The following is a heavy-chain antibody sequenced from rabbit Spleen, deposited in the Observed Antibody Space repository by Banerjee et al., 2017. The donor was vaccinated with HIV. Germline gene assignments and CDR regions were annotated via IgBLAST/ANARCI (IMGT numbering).Heavy chain of an antibody. CDR2: IDISDGDT. D-gene: IGHD5-1*01. J-gene: IGHJ4*01. V-gene: IGHV1S40*01. Sequence: QSLEESGGDLVKPGASLTLTCTASGFSFSSNWICWVRQAPGKGLEWIACIDISDGDTDYANWPKGRFTISKASSTTVTLQMTSLTVADTATYFCARDLVAAIGWNFNLWGQGTLVTVS. CDR3: ARDLVAAIGWNFNL. CDR1: GFSFSSNW.